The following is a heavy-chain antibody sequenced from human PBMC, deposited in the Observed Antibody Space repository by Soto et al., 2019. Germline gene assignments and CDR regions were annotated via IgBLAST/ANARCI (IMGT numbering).Heavy chain of an antibody. CDR1: GYTFINYY. CDR3: ARGGPELATIGSFDY. D-gene: IGHD5-12*01. V-gene: IGHV1-46*01. Sequence: GXXVKVSCKASGYTFINYYMXXXRQAPGQGLEWIGRIIPSDGSTHYAQRFQDRVIMTRDTSTSTVYMELNSLRSEDSAVYYCARGGPELATIGSFDYWGQGTLVTVSS. CDR2: IIPSDGST. J-gene: IGHJ4*02.